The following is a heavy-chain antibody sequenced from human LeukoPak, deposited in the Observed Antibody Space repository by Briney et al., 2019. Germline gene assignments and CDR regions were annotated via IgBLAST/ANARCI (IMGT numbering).Heavy chain of an antibody. V-gene: IGHV3-23*01. CDR3: AKWGDFDVLTGYYVPDF. CDR2: ITGSGGNT. J-gene: IGHJ4*02. D-gene: IGHD3-9*01. Sequence: GASLRLSCAASGFTFSNYAMSWVRRAPGKGLEWVSAITGSGGNTYYADSVKGRFTISRDNSKNTLYLQMNSLRDEDTAVYYCAKWGDFDVLTGYYVPDFWGQGTLVTVSS. CDR1: GFTFSNYA.